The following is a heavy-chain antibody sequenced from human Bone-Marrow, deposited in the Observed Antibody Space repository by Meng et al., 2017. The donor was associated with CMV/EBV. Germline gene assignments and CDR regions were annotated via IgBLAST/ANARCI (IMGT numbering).Heavy chain of an antibody. CDR3: ARVMAPDDAFDI. CDR2: ISSSGSTI. J-gene: IGHJ3*02. Sequence: GGSLRLSCAASGFTFSDYYMSWIRQAPGKGLEWVSYISSSGSTIYYADSVKGRFTISRDNAKYSLYLQMNSLRAEDTAVYYCARVMAPDDAFDIWGQGTMVTVSS. V-gene: IGHV3-11*04. CDR1: GFTFSDYY. D-gene: IGHD5-24*01.